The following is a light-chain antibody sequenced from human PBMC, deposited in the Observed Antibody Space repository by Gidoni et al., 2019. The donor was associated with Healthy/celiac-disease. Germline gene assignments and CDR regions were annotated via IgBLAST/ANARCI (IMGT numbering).Light chain of an antibody. V-gene: IGKV3-11*01. Sequence: EIVLTQSPATLSLSPGERATLSCRASQSVSSYLAWYQQKPGQAPRHLIYDASNSATGIPARFGGSGSGTDLTLTISGLEPEDLAVYYCQQRSNWPPMYTFGQGTKLEIK. CDR3: QQRSNWPPMYT. CDR2: DAS. CDR1: QSVSSY. J-gene: IGKJ2*01.